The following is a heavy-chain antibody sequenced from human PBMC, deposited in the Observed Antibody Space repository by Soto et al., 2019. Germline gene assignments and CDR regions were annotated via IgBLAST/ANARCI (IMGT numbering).Heavy chain of an antibody. CDR1: GYIFSDYL. J-gene: IGHJ3*02. D-gene: IGHD1-26*01. V-gene: IGHV5-10-1*01. CDR2: IDPTDSYK. CDR3: ASQKWDEALDI. Sequence: GESLKISCKGSGYIFSDYLISWVRQEPVKGLEWLGRIDPTDSYKEYSPSFPGHVTMSVDKSIRTAYLEWRSLKASDSAMYYCASQKWDEALDIFGQGTMVTFSS.